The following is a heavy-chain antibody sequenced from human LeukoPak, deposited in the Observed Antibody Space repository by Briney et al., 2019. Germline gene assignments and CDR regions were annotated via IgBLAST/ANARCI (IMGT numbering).Heavy chain of an antibody. D-gene: IGHD3-9*01. CDR3: AKEGGYDDILSNLYYFDY. V-gene: IGHV3-30*18. CDR2: ISNDGSKK. Sequence: PVGSLRLSCAASGFTFSSYGMHWVRQAPGKGLEWVAVISNDGSKKYYVDSVKGRFTISRDNSKNTLYLQMNSLRAEDTAVYYCAKEGGYDDILSNLYYFDYWGQGALVTVSS. J-gene: IGHJ4*02. CDR1: GFTFSSYG.